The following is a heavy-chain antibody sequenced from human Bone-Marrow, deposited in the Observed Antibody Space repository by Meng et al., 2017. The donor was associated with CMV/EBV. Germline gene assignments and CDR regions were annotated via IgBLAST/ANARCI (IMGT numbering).Heavy chain of an antibody. D-gene: IGHD3-3*01. CDR2: IGTAGDT. CDR1: GFTFGSND. CDR3: ARADSTIFGVVIIRDGAFDI. V-gene: IGHV3-13*01. Sequence: GESLKISCAASGFTFGSNDMHWVRQTTGKGLEWVSAIGTAGDTYYPGSVKGRFTISRENAKNSFYLQMNSLRAGDTAVYYCARADSTIFGVVIIRDGAFDIWGQGTMVTVSS. J-gene: IGHJ3*02.